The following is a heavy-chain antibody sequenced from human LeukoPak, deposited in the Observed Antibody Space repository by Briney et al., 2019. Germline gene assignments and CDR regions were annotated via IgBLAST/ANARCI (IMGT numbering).Heavy chain of an antibody. V-gene: IGHV1-69*05. CDR2: IIPIFGTA. CDR3: ARGYCSGGSCYPFDY. CDR1: GGTFSSYA. D-gene: IGHD2-15*01. Sequence: SVKVSCKASGGTFSSYAISWVRQAPGQGLEWMGGIIPIFGTANYAQKFQGRVTITTDESTSTAYMELSSLRSEGTAVYYCARGYCSGGSCYPFDYWGQGTLVTVSS. J-gene: IGHJ4*02.